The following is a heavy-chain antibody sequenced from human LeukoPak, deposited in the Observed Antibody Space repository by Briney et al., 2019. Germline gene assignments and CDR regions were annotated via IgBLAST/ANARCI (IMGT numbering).Heavy chain of an antibody. D-gene: IGHD3-16*02. CDR3: TTASYYDYVWGSYPMYYFDY. J-gene: IGHJ4*02. CDR2: IKSKTDGGTT. CDR1: GFTFSNAW. V-gene: IGHV3-15*01. Sequence: GGSLRLSCAASGFTFSNAWMSWVRQAPGKGLEWVGRIKSKTDGGTTDYAAPVKGRFTISRDDSKNTPYLQMNSLKTEDTAVYYCTTASYYDYVWGSYPMYYFDYWGQGNLVTVSS.